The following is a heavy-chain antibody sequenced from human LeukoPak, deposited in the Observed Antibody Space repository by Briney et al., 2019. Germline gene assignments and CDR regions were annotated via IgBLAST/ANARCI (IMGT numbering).Heavy chain of an antibody. Sequence: GGSLRLSCAASGFTFDDYAMHWVRQAPGKGLEWVSGINWNSGRIGYADSVKGRFTISRDNAKNSLYLQMNSLRAEDTALYYCVKDMGVVTARYYFDYWGQGTLVIVSS. CDR2: INWNSGRI. D-gene: IGHD2-15*01. V-gene: IGHV3-9*01. J-gene: IGHJ4*02. CDR1: GFTFDDYA. CDR3: VKDMGVVTARYYFDY.